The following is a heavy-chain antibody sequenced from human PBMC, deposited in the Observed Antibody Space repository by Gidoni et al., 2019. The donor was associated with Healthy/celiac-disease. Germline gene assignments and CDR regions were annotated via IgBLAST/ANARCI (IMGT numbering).Heavy chain of an antibody. CDR1: GFPFSSYC. V-gene: IGHV3-21*01. D-gene: IGHD3-3*01. CDR2: ISSSWSYI. Sequence: EVQLVASGGGLVKPGGSLRLSCAASGFPFSSYCMNWVRQAPGKGLGWVSSISSSWSYIYYADSVKGRFTISRDNAKNSLYLQMNSLRAEDTAVYYCARGLDFWSGYSYFDYWGQGTLVTVSS. J-gene: IGHJ4*02. CDR3: ARGLDFWSGYSYFDY.